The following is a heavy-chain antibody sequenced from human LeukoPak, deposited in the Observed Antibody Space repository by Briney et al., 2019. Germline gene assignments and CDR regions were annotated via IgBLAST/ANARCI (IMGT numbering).Heavy chain of an antibody. CDR2: ISSSSSYI. CDR1: GFTFSSYS. J-gene: IGHJ4*02. D-gene: IGHD5-12*01. Sequence: GGSLRLSCAASGFTFSSYSMNWVRQAPGKGLEWVSSISSSSSYIYYADSVKGRLTISRDNAKNSLYLQMNSLRAEDTAVYYCARLKEGVFSGYDLGIDYWGQGTLVTVSS. CDR3: ARLKEGVFSGYDLGIDY. V-gene: IGHV3-21*01.